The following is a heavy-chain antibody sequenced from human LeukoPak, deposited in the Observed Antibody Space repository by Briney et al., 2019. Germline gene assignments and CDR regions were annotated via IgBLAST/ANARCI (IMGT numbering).Heavy chain of an antibody. CDR3: ARGPASGSNFAWFDP. Sequence: PSETLSLTCAVYGGSLSNYYWSWIRQPPGKGLEWIGEINHSGSTKYNPPLKSRVTISVDMSKNQFSLELSSVTAADTAVYYCARGPASGSNFAWFDPWGQGTLVTVSS. CDR2: INHSGST. CDR1: GGSLSNYY. J-gene: IGHJ5*02. D-gene: IGHD3-10*01. V-gene: IGHV4-34*01.